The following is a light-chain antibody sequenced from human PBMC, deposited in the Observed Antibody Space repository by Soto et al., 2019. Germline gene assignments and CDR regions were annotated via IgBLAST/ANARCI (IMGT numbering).Light chain of an antibody. J-gene: IGKJ1*01. V-gene: IGKV1-6*01. Sequence: AIQLTQSPSSLSASVGDRVTISCRASQGIGNDLAWYQQKPGKAPPLLIFAASSLESGVPSRFSGSASGTDFTLTISSLQPEDFATYYCLQDYTYPWTFGQGTKVDIK. CDR2: AAS. CDR3: LQDYTYPWT. CDR1: QGIGND.